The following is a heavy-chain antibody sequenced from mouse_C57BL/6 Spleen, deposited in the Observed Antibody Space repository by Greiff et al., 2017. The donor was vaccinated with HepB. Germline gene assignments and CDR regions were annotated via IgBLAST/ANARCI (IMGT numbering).Heavy chain of an antibody. V-gene: IGHV5-17*01. J-gene: IGHJ3*01. CDR1: GFTFSDYG. Sequence: EVHLVESGGGLVKPGGSLKLSCAASGFTFSDYGMHWVRQAPEKGLEWVAYISSGSSTIYYADTVKGRFTISRDNAKNTLFLQMTSLRSEDTAMYYCATYYDYDWFAYWGQGTLVTVSA. CDR3: ATYYDYDWFAY. D-gene: IGHD2-4*01. CDR2: ISSGSSTI.